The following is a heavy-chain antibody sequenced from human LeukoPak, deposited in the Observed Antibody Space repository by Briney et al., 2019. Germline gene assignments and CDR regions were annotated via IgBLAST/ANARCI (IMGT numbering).Heavy chain of an antibody. J-gene: IGHJ4*02. CDR3: ARDLTTVAYFDY. CDR1: GFTFSSYA. V-gene: IGHV3-23*01. CDR2: ISGSGGST. Sequence: GGSLRLSCAASGFTFSSYAMSWVRQAPGKGLEWVSAISGSGGSTYYADSVKGRFTISRDNAKNSLYLQMNSLRAEDTAVYYCARDLTTVAYFDYWGQGTLVTVSS. D-gene: IGHD4-11*01.